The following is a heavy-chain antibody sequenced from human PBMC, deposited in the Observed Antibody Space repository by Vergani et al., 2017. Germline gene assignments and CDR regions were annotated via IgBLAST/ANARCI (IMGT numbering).Heavy chain of an antibody. V-gene: IGHV4-39*01. Sequence: QLQLQESGPGLVKPSETLSLTCTVSGGSISSSSYYWGWIRQPPGKGRGWIGSIYYSGSTYYNPSLKSEVTISVERSKNQFSMKLSTVTAADTAVYYCARHNYGDYAIDFWGQGTLVTVSS. J-gene: IGHJ4*02. CDR2: IYYSGST. D-gene: IGHD4-17*01. CDR1: GGSISSSSYY. CDR3: ARHNYGDYAIDF.